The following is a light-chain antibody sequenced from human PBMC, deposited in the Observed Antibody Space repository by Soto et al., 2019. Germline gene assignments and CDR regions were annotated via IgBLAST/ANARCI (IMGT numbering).Light chain of an antibody. V-gene: IGLV2-11*01. CDR2: DVS. CDR3: CSYAGSYTWM. J-gene: IGLJ3*02. CDR1: SSDVGGYNY. Sequence: QSALTQPRSVSGSSGQAVTISCTGTSSDVGGYNYVSWYQQHPGKAPKLMIYDVSKRPSGVPDRFSGSKSGNTASMTISGLQAEAVADYYCCSYAGSYTWMVGAGTTFTV.